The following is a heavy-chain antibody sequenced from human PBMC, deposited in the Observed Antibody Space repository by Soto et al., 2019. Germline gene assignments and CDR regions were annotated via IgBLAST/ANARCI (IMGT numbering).Heavy chain of an antibody. Sequence: GESLKISCKGSGYSFTTYWIGWVRQVPGKGLEWMGFIYPGDSDTRYSPSFQGQVTISADKSISTAYLQWSSLKASDTAMYYCTRRRPWGTVMGDMDVWGQGTTVTVS. CDR3: TRRRPWGTVMGDMDV. V-gene: IGHV5-51*01. D-gene: IGHD5-18*01. CDR2: IYPGDSDT. J-gene: IGHJ6*02. CDR1: GYSFTTYW.